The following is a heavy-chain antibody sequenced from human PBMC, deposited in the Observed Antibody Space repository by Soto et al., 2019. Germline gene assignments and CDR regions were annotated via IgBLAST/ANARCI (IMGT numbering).Heavy chain of an antibody. CDR2: IWYDGSNK. D-gene: IGHD2-2*01. J-gene: IGHJ6*02. Sequence: QVQLVESGGGVVQPGRSLRLSCAASGFTFSSYGMHWVRQAPGKGLEWVAVIWYDGSNKYYADSVKGRFTISRDNSKNTLYLQMNSLRAEDTAVYYCARGVGDIVLVPAAIKVYYYYGMDVWGQGTTVTVSS. CDR1: GFTFSSYG. CDR3: ARGVGDIVLVPAAIKVYYYYGMDV. V-gene: IGHV3-33*01.